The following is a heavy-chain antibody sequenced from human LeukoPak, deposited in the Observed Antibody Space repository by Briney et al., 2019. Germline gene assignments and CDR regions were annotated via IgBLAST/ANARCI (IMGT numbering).Heavy chain of an antibody. CDR3: AKDFGGSYYGDYFDY. D-gene: IGHD1-26*01. J-gene: IGHJ4*02. CDR2: IRYDGSNK. CDR1: GFTFNNYG. V-gene: IGHV3-30*02. Sequence: GGSLRLSCAASGFTFNNYGIHWVRQAPGKGLEWVAFIRYDGSNKYYADSVKGRFTISRDNSKNTLYLQMNSLRAEDTAVYYCAKDFGGSYYGDYFDYWGQGTLVTVSS.